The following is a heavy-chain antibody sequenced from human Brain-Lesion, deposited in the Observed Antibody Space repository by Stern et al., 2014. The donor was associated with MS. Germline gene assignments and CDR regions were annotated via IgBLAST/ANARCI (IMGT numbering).Heavy chain of an antibody. CDR2: VSYDGSNK. Sequence: VQLVESGGGVVQTGRPLRLSCVASGFTFGRCAMPWVRQAPGKGLEWGAGVSYDGSNKYYADSVKGRFTISRDNSQNTLYMQMSSLRPEDTAVYYCAKDRQYLTYFFDHWGQGSLVTVSS. J-gene: IGHJ5*02. CDR3: AKDRQYLTYFFDH. V-gene: IGHV3-30*18. CDR1: GFTFGRCA. D-gene: IGHD2/OR15-2a*01.